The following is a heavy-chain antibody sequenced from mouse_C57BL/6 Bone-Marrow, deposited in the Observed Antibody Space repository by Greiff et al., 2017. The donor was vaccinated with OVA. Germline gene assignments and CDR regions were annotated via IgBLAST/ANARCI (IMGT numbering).Heavy chain of an antibody. Sequence: VQLQQPGAELVRPGTSVKLSCKASGYTFTSYWMHWVKQRPGQGLEWIGVIDPSDSYTNYNQKFKGKATLTVDTSSSTAYMQLSSLTSEDSAVYYCARSGTAYWGQGTLVTVSA. D-gene: IGHD4-1*01. J-gene: IGHJ3*01. CDR1: GYTFTSYW. V-gene: IGHV1-59*01. CDR3: ARSGTAY. CDR2: IDPSDSYT.